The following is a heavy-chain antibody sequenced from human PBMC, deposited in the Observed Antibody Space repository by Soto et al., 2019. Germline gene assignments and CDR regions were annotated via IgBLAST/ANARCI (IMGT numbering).Heavy chain of an antibody. V-gene: IGHV3-7*01. J-gene: IGHJ5*02. D-gene: IGHD3-10*01. CDR2: IKQDGSEI. Sequence: VHLVESVGGLVEPGGSLRLSCEASGFMFSSYWMSWVRQAPGEGLEWVANIKQDGSEIHYLESVEGRFTIFRDNARRSLYLQMNSLRAEDTAVYFCASYSGSYFPVGHDRWGQGTLVVVSS. CDR1: GFMFSSYW. CDR3: ASYSGSYFPVGHDR.